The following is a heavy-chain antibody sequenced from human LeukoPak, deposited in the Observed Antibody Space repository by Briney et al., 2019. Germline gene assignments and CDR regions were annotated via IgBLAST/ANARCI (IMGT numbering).Heavy chain of an antibody. CDR1: GGSISSSSYY. V-gene: IGHV4-39*01. J-gene: IGHJ3*02. CDR3: ARPDSSGYYYVRDGAFDI. D-gene: IGHD3-22*01. Sequence: SGTLSLTCTASGGSISSSSYYWGWIRQPPGKGLEWIGSIYYSGSTYYNPSLKSRVTISVDTSKNQFSLKLSSVTAADTAVYYCARPDSSGYYYVRDGAFDIWGQGTMVTVSS. CDR2: IYYSGST.